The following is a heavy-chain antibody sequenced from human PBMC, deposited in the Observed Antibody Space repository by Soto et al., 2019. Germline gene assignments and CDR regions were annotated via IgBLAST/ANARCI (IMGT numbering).Heavy chain of an antibody. CDR2: INGDGTYT. V-gene: IGHV3-74*01. D-gene: IGHD3-3*01. CDR1: GFTFSNYW. CDR3: ARAFDHIIPTAY. J-gene: IGHJ4*02. Sequence: EVLLVESGGGLVQPGGSLRLSCAASGFTFSNYWMYWVRQAPGKGLVWLSRINGDGTYTSYADSVKGRFTISRDNAKNTLNLQMHSLRAEDTALYYCARAFDHIIPTAYWGQGTLVTVSS.